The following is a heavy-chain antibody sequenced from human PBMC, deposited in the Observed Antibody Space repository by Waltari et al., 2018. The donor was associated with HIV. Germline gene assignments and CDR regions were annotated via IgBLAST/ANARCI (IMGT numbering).Heavy chain of an antibody. D-gene: IGHD5-18*01. CDR1: GGSISSYY. V-gene: IGHV4-59*01. CDR3: ARVGGYSYLAYFDY. Sequence: QVQLQESGPGLVKPSETLSLTCTVSGGSISSYYWSWIRQPPGKGLEWIGYIYYSGSTNYNPSLKSRVTISVDTSKNQFSLKLSSVTAADTAVYYCARVGGYSYLAYFDYWGQGTLVTVSS. J-gene: IGHJ4*02. CDR2: IYYSGST.